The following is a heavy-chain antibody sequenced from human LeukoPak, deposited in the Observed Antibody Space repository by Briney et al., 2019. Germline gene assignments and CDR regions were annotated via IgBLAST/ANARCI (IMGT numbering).Heavy chain of an antibody. Sequence: SETLSLTCTVSGGSISSYYWSWIRQPPGKGLEWIGYIYYSGSTNYNPSLKSRVTISVDTSKNQFSLKLSSVTAADTAVYYCARVFSAEVPSDPWGQGTLVTVSS. CDR3: ARVFSAEVPSDP. CDR1: GGSISSYY. J-gene: IGHJ5*02. D-gene: IGHD3-10*01. V-gene: IGHV4-59*01. CDR2: IYYSGST.